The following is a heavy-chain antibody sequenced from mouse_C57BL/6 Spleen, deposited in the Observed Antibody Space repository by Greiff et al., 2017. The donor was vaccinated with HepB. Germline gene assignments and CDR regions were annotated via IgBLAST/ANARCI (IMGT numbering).Heavy chain of an antibody. V-gene: IGHV1-82*01. CDR1: GYAFSSSW. D-gene: IGHD4-1*01. J-gene: IGHJ3*01. CDR2: IYPGDGDT. CDR3: AANWDEEAWFAY. Sequence: QVQLQQSGPELVKPGASVKLSCKASGYAFSSSWMNWVKQRPGKGLEWIGRIYPGDGDTNYNGKFKGKATLTTDKSSSTAYMQHSSLTSEDSAVYFCAANWDEEAWFAYWGQGTLVTVSA.